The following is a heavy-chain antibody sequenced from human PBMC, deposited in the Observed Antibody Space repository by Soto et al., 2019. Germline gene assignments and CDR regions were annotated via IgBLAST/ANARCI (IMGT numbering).Heavy chain of an antibody. Sequence: GGSLRLSCAASGFTFSSYWMSWVRQAPGKGLEWVANIKQDGSEKYYVDSVKGRFTISRDNAKNSLYLQMNSLRAEDTAVYYCASTIVATTRIGFDPWGQGTLVTVSS. CDR1: GFTFSSYW. V-gene: IGHV3-7*01. CDR3: ASTIVATTRIGFDP. J-gene: IGHJ5*02. D-gene: IGHD5-12*01. CDR2: IKQDGSEK.